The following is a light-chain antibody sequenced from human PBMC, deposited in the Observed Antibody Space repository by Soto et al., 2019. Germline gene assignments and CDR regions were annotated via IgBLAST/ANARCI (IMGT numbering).Light chain of an antibody. V-gene: IGLV1-40*01. CDR3: QSSDSSLSAVL. CDR1: SSNIGAGYD. Sequence: QSLLTQPPSVSGAPGQRVSISCTGNSSNIGAGYDVHWYQQLPGTAPKLLIYGNTNRPSGVPDRFSGSKSGTSASLAITGLQAEDEADYYCQSSDSSLSAVLFGGGTKVTVL. J-gene: IGLJ2*01. CDR2: GNT.